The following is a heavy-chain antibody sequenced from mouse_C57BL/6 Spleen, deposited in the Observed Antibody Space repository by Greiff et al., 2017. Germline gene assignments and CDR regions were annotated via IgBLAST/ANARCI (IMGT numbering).Heavy chain of an antibody. D-gene: IGHD3-3*01. Sequence: VQLQQSGPELVKPGASVKIPCKASGYTFTDYNMDWVKQSHGKSLEWIGDINPNNGGTIYNQKFKGKATLTVDKSSSTAYMELRSLTSEDTAVYYCARGGPLYAMDYWGQGTSVTVSS. V-gene: IGHV1-18*01. J-gene: IGHJ4*01. CDR1: GYTFTDYN. CDR3: ARGGPLYAMDY. CDR2: INPNNGGT.